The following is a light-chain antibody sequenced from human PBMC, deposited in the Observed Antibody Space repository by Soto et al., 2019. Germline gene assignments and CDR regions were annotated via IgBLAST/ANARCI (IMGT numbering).Light chain of an antibody. J-gene: IGKJ4*01. CDR2: GPS. Sequence: EIVMTQSPATLSVSPGDRATLSCRASQGVGSNLAWYQQKPGQAPRLLTFGPSTRATGIPARFSGSGSETEVTLTISSLQSEEFAVYYCPQYNNWPLTFGGGTKVEIK. CDR1: QGVGSN. CDR3: PQYNNWPLT. V-gene: IGKV3-15*01.